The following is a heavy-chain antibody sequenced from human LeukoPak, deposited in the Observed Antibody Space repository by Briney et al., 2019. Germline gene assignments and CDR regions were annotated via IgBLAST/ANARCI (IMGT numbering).Heavy chain of an antibody. Sequence: GESLKISCKGSGYSSTSYWIGWVRQMPGKGLEWMGIIYPGDSDTRYSPSFQGQVTISADKSISTAYLQWSSLKASDTAMHYCARQATALAENWFDPWGQGTLVTVSS. CDR3: ARQATALAENWFDP. J-gene: IGHJ5*02. V-gene: IGHV5-51*01. D-gene: IGHD5-12*01. CDR1: GYSSTSYW. CDR2: IYPGDSDT.